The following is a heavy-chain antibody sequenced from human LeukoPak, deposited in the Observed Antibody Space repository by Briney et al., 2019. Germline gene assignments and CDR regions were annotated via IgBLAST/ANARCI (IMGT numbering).Heavy chain of an antibody. CDR3: ARDRFNLVRDGAKRAYFDY. CDR2: ISSSSSYI. J-gene: IGHJ4*02. D-gene: IGHD2-21*01. V-gene: IGHV3-21*01. CDR1: GFTFSSYS. Sequence: PGGSLRLSCAASGFTFSSYSMTWVRQAPGKGLEWVSSISSSSSYIYYADSVKGRFTISRDNAKNSLYLQMNSLRAEDTAVYYCARDRFNLVRDGAKRAYFDYWGQGTLVTVSS.